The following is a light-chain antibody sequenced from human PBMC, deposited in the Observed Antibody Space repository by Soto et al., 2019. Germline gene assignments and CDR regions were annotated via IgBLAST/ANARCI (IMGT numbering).Light chain of an antibody. Sequence: QSVLTQPASVSGSPGQSITISCTGTGSDVGGYDYVSWYQQYPGKAPKLVIYDVTNRPSGVSNRLSGSKSGNTAALIIFGLQAEDEADYYCCSYTSSGTYVFGTGTKVTVL. CDR3: CSYTSSGTYV. J-gene: IGLJ1*01. V-gene: IGLV2-14*03. CDR2: DVT. CDR1: GSDVGGYDY.